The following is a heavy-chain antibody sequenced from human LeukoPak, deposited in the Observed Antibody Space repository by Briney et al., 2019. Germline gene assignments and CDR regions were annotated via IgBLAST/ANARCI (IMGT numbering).Heavy chain of an antibody. CDR1: GFTFSNFG. CDR2: IKQDGSEK. CDR3: ARDVITMVRGVIGFDP. V-gene: IGHV3-7*01. D-gene: IGHD3-10*01. J-gene: IGHJ5*02. Sequence: PGGSLRLSCAASGFTFSNFGMSWVRQAPEKGLEWVANIKQDGSEKYYVDSVKGRFTISRDNAKNSLYLQMNSLRAEDTAVYYCARDVITMVRGVIGFDPWGQGTLVTVSS.